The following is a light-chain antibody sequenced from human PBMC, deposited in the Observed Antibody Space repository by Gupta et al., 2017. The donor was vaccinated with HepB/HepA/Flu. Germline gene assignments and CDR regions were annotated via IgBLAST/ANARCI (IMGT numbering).Light chain of an antibody. J-gene: IGLJ2*01. CDR1: SSNIGGGYN. CDR2: GNN. Sequence: QSVLTQSPSVSGAPGQRVIISCTGSSSNIGGGYNVHWYQQLPGTAPKLLIFGNNNRPSGVPDRFSGSKSGTSASLAITGLQAEDEADYYCQSYDDSLSGSVVFGGGTKLTVL. V-gene: IGLV1-40*01. CDR3: QSYDDSLSGSVV.